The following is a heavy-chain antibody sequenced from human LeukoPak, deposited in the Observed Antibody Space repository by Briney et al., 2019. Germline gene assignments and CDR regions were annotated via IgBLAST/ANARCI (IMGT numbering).Heavy chain of an antibody. D-gene: IGHD1-1*01. CDR3: ATWNDGWEFAY. CDR1: GFTFSSYN. CDR2: ISSSSSYI. V-gene: IGHV3-21*04. Sequence: PGGSLRLSCAASGFTFSSYNMNWVRQAPGKGLEWVSSISSSSSYIYYADSVRGRFTISRDNAKNSLYLQINSLRAEDTAVYYCATWNDGWEFAYWGQGTLVSVSS. J-gene: IGHJ4*02.